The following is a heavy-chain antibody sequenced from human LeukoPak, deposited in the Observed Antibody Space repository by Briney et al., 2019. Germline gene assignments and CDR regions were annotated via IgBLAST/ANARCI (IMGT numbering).Heavy chain of an antibody. CDR1: GFTFSSYG. CDR2: IKQDGSEK. D-gene: IGHD1-26*01. Sequence: GGSLRLSCAASGFTFSSYGMHWVRQAPGKGLEWVANIKQDGSEKYYVDSVKGRFTISRDNAKKSLYLQMNSLRAEDTAMYYCARGRAQRSRIDFDPWGQGTLVTVSS. J-gene: IGHJ5*02. V-gene: IGHV3-7*03. CDR3: ARGRAQRSRIDFDP.